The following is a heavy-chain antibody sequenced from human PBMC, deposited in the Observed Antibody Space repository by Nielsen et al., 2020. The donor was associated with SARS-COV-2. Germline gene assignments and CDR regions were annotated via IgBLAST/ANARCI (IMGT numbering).Heavy chain of an antibody. CDR3: ATVLGDDIRFDP. Sequence: ASVKVSCKASGYTFTSYDINWVRQAPGKGLEWMGGFDPEDGETIYAQKFQGRVTMTEDTSTDTAYMELSSLRSEDTAVYYCATVLGDDIRFDPWGQGTLVTVSS. V-gene: IGHV1-24*01. J-gene: IGHJ5*02. CDR2: FDPEDGET. CDR1: GYTFTSYD. D-gene: IGHD3-16*01.